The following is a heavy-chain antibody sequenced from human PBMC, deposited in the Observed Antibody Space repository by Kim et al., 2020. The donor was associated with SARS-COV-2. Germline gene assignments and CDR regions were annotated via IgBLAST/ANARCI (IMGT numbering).Heavy chain of an antibody. CDR3: AKVTTITAPFYDY. Sequence: GGSLRLSCAASGFTFSSYALSWVRQAPGKGLEWVSGISASGGDTYYADSVQGRFTISRDNSKSALNLEMNSLRAEDTALYYCAKVTTITAPFYDYWGQGT. CDR1: GFTFSSYA. V-gene: IGHV3-23*01. CDR2: ISASGGDT. J-gene: IGHJ4*02. D-gene: IGHD4-4*01.